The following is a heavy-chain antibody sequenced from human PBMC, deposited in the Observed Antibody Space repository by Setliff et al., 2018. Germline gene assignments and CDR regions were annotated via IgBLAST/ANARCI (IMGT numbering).Heavy chain of an antibody. J-gene: IGHJ4*02. CDR1: GYTFTNYA. Sequence: ASVKVSCKASGYTFTNYAMHWVRQAPGQRLEWLGWISGGNGNTKYSRKFQGRVTITRDTSASTGYMELRSLRSEDTAMYYCARDGGGYYDSRTFDYWGQGTLVTVSS. CDR2: ISGGNGNT. D-gene: IGHD3-22*01. V-gene: IGHV1-3*01. CDR3: ARDGGGYYDSRTFDY.